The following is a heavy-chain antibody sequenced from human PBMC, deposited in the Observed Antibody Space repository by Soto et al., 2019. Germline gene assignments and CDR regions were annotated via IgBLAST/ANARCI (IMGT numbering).Heavy chain of an antibody. Sequence: EVQLVESGGGLVQPGGSLALSCAASGFTFSRNWMSWVRQAPGKGLEWVANIKEDGSAKYYADAVKGRFTLSRDNVDNSLYLQMKSLRVEDTAVYYCARDGDGYAAWGQGTLVTVSS. CDR2: IKEDGSAK. CDR3: ARDGDGYAA. CDR1: GFTFSRNW. V-gene: IGHV3-7*01. J-gene: IGHJ5*02. D-gene: IGHD1-1*01.